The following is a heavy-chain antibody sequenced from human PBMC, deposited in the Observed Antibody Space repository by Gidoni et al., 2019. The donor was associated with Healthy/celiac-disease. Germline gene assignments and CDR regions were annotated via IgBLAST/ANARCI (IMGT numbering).Heavy chain of an antibody. Sequence: EVQLLESGGGLVQPGGSLRLSCAASGFTFSSSAMRWVRQAPGTGLELVSAISGSGGSTYYADAVKGRFTISRDNSKNTLYLQMNSLRAEDTAVYYCAKGRGYGDQSHYYYYGMDVWGQGTTVTVSS. CDR1: GFTFSSSA. CDR3: AKGRGYGDQSHYYYYGMDV. V-gene: IGHV3-23*01. D-gene: IGHD4-17*01. J-gene: IGHJ6*02. CDR2: ISGSGGST.